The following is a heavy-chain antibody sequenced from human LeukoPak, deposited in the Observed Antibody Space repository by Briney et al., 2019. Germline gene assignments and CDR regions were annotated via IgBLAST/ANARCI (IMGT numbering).Heavy chain of an antibody. D-gene: IGHD3-9*01. CDR3: ARTRSYDILTGYFDY. Sequence: GGSLRLSCAASGFTFSSYDMHWVRQATGKGLEWVSAIGTAGDTYYPGSVKGRFTISRENAKNSLYLQMNSLRAGDTAVHYCARTRSYDILTGYFDYWGQGTLVTVSS. CDR1: GFTFSSYD. J-gene: IGHJ4*02. CDR2: IGTAGDT. V-gene: IGHV3-13*01.